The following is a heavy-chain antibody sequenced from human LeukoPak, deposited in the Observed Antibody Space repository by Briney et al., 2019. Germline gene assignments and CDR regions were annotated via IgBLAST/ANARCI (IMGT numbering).Heavy chain of an antibody. J-gene: IGHJ4*02. CDR2: INWNGGST. CDR3: ARGVTSFDY. Sequence: GGSLRLSCTVSGFSLSSYAMSWVRQAPGKGLEWVSGINWNGGSTGYADSVKGRFTISRDNAKNSLYLQMNSLRAEDTALYYCARGVTSFDYWGQGTLVTVSS. CDR1: GFSLSSYA. D-gene: IGHD4-23*01. V-gene: IGHV3-20*04.